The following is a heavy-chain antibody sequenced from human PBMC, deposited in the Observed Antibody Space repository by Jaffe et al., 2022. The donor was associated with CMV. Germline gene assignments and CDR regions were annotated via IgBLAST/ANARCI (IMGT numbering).Heavy chain of an antibody. V-gene: IGHV3-66*01. CDR1: GFTVSSNY. Sequence: EVQLVESGGGLVQPGGSLRLSCAASGFTVSSNYMSWVRQAPGKGLEWVSVIYSGGSTYYADSVKGRFTISRDNSKNTLYLQMNSLRAEDTAVYYCARVRLPVDSAFDIWGQGTMVTVSS. CDR2: IYSGGST. D-gene: IGHD2-15*01. J-gene: IGHJ3*02. CDR3: ARVRLPVDSAFDI.